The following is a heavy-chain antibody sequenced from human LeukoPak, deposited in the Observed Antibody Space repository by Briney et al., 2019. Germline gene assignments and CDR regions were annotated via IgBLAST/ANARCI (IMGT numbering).Heavy chain of an antibody. D-gene: IGHD6-19*01. Sequence: PGRSLRLSCTASGFTFGDYAMSWVHQAPGKGLEWVSTFSGASTTSYADAVKGRVTISRDNSKNILYLQLNSLRAEDTAVYYCAKLKQWQPQRYFFEYWGQGALVTVAS. CDR1: GFTFGDYA. CDR3: AKLKQWQPQRYFFEY. CDR2: FSGASTT. V-gene: IGHV3-23*01. J-gene: IGHJ4*02.